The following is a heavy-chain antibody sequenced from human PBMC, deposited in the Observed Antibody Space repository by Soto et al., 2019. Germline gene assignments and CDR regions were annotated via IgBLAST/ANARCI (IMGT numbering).Heavy chain of an antibody. V-gene: IGHV3-30*03. D-gene: IGHD4-17*01. CDR2: ISHDGNAQ. Sequence: VGSLRLSCASSVCILSTYGMHCVRQSPGKWLEWVAMISHDGNAQYYVDSVKGRFSVSRDTSKNTLHLHMNSLRSEDTGLYYCARDYGPRNWYNWLHSCGEATLLTVS. J-gene: IGHJ5*01. CDR3: ARDYGPRNWYNWLHS. CDR1: VCILSTYG.